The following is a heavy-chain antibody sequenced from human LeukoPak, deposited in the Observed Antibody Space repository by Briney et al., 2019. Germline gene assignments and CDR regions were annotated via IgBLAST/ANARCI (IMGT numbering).Heavy chain of an antibody. CDR1: GGSVSSATYY. CDR3: ARDSSSSVLAWFDP. CDR2: IYYSGST. Sequence: SETLSLTCTVSGGSVSSATYYWSWIRQPPGKGLEWIGYIYYSGSTNYNPSFKSRVTISLDLSKNHSSLKLSSVTAADTAVYYCARDSSSSVLAWFDPWGQGTLVTVSS. V-gene: IGHV4-61*03. J-gene: IGHJ5*02. D-gene: IGHD6-13*01.